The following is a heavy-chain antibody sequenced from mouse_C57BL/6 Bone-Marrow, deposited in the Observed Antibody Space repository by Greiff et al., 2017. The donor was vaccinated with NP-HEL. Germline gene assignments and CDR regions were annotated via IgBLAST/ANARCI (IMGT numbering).Heavy chain of an antibody. D-gene: IGHD2-12*01. CDR3: ASRSYLGFAY. J-gene: IGHJ3*01. CDR1: GYTFTDYY. CDR2: INPNNGGT. Sequence: EVQLQQSGPELVKPGASVKISCKASGYTFTDYYMNWVKQSHGKSLEWIGDINPNNGGTSYNQKFKGKATLTVDKSSSTAYMELRSLTSEASAVYYCASRSYLGFAYWGQGTLVTVSA. V-gene: IGHV1-26*01.